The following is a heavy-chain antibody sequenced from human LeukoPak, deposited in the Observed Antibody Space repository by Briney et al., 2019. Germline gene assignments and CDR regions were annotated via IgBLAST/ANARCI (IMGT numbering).Heavy chain of an antibody. Sequence: XXXXNWVRQAPGKGLEWVSSISSSSSYIYYADSVKGRFTISRDNAKNSLYLQMNSLRAEDTAVYYCARDLSGSYPDFDYWGQGALVTVSS. CDR3: ARDLSGSYPDFDY. J-gene: IGHJ4*02. D-gene: IGHD3-10*01. V-gene: IGHV3-21*01. CDR2: ISSSSSYI. CDR1: XXX.